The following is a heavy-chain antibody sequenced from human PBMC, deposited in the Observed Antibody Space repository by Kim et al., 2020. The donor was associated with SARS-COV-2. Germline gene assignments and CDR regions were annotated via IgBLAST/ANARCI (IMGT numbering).Heavy chain of an antibody. CDR1: GGAIRGYY. CDR3: ASTGVGAVGWFDP. D-gene: IGHD1-26*01. V-gene: IGHV4-59*01. CDR2: VYHTGNT. J-gene: IGHJ5*02. Sequence: SQTLSLTCSVSGGAIRGYYWTWIRQPPGKRLEWIGYVYHTGNTNYNPSLRGRVTISLDTSKRQFSLTLTSVTAADTVVYYCASTGVGAVGWFDPWGQGTLVSVSS.